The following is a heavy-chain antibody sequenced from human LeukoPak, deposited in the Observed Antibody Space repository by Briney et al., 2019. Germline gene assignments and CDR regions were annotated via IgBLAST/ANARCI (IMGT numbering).Heavy chain of an antibody. Sequence: GGSLRLSCAASEFTFSDYYMSWIRQAPGKGLEWVSYISSSGSTIYYADSVKGRFTISRDNAKNSLYLQMNSLRAEDTAVYYCARDSSYYYDSSGYGLGDWGQGTLVTVSS. D-gene: IGHD3-22*01. CDR1: EFTFSDYY. J-gene: IGHJ4*02. CDR2: ISSSGSTI. CDR3: ARDSSYYYDSSGYGLGD. V-gene: IGHV3-11*01.